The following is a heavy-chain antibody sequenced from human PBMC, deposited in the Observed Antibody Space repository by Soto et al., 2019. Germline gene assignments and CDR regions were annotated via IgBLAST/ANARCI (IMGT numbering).Heavy chain of an antibody. CDR2: ISAYNGNT. D-gene: IGHD3-9*01. J-gene: IGHJ6*02. CDR3: ARVRHLTGYYTISYYYYGMDV. V-gene: IGHV1-18*01. Sequence: ASVKVSCKASGYTFTSYGISWVRQAPGQGLEWMGWISAYNGNTNYAQKLQGRVTMTTDTSTSTAYMELRSLRSDDTAVYYCARVRHLTGYYTISYYYYGMDVWGQGTTVTVSS. CDR1: GYTFTSYG.